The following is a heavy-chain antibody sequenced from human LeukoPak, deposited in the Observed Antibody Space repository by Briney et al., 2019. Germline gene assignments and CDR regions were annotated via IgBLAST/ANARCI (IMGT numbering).Heavy chain of an antibody. CDR2: FDPEDGET. CDR3: ATEVYQSSWSSADWFDP. J-gene: IGHJ5*02. D-gene: IGHD6-13*01. Sequence: ASVKVSCKVSGYTLTELSMHWVRQAPGKGLEWMGGFDPEDGETIYAQKFQGRVTMTEDTSTDAAYMELSSLRSEDTAVYYCATEVYQSSWSSADWFDPWGQGTLVTVSS. CDR1: GYTLTELS. V-gene: IGHV1-24*01.